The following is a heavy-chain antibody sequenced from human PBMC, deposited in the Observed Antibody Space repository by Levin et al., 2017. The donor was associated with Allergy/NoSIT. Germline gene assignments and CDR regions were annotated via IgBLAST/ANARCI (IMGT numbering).Heavy chain of an antibody. V-gene: IGHV1-46*01. J-gene: IGHJ6*02. CDR1: GYTFTSYY. Sequence: ASVKVSCKASGYTFTSYYMHWVRQAPGQGLEWMGIINPSGGSTSYAQKFQGRVTMTRDTSTSTVYMELSSLRSEDTAVYYCARDLEDLVGKEGIAARPDYYYYGMDVWGQGTTVTVSS. CDR3: ARDLEDLVGKEGIAARPDYYYYGMDV. D-gene: IGHD6-6*01. CDR2: INPSGGST.